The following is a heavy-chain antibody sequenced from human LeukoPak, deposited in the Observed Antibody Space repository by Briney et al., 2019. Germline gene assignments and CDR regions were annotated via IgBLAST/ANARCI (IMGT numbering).Heavy chain of an antibody. Sequence: SETLSLTGTVSGGSISSYYWSWIRQPPGKGLEWIGYIYYSGSTNYNPSLKSRVTISVDTSKNQFSLKLSSVTAADTAVYYCARHGNGAFDIWGQGTMVTVSS. D-gene: IGHD1-1*01. CDR1: GGSISSYY. CDR2: IYYSGST. J-gene: IGHJ3*02. CDR3: ARHGNGAFDI. V-gene: IGHV4-59*08.